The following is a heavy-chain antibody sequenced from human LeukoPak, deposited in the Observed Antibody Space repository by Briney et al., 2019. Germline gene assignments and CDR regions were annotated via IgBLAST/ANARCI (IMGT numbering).Heavy chain of an antibody. V-gene: IGHV3-23*01. CDR2: IGSGSGGTT. D-gene: IGHD3-10*01. Sequence: GGSLRLSCAASGFTFTSYAMRWVRHAPGKGLEWVSAIGSGSGGTTIYADSVKGRFTISRDNSKNTLYLQMTSLRGEDTAVYYCAKNYESGRGVPYAMDVWGQGTTVTVSS. CDR1: GFTFTSYA. CDR3: AKNYESGRGVPYAMDV. J-gene: IGHJ6*02.